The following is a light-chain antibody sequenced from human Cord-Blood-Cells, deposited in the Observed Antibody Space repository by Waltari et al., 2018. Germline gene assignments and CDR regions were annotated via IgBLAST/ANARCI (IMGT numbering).Light chain of an antibody. CDR3: QQYYSTPGT. CDR2: WAS. V-gene: IGKV4-1*01. J-gene: IGKJ1*01. Sequence: DIVMTQSPDSLAVSLGERATINCKSSQSVLYSPNNKNSLAWYQQKPGQPPKLLIYWASTRESGVPDRFSGSGSGTDFTLTISSLQAEDVAVYYCQQYYSTPGTFGQGTKVEIK. CDR1: QSVLYSPNNKNS.